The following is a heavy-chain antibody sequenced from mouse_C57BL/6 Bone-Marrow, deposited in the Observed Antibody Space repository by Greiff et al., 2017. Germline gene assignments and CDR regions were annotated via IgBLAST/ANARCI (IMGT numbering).Heavy chain of an antibody. CDR2: IDPETGGT. D-gene: IGHD1-1*01. CDR3: SRDYSGSRVYYYAMDY. V-gene: IGHV1-15*01. J-gene: IGHJ4*01. Sequence: VQLQQSGAELVRPGASVTLSCKASGYKFTDYEMHWVKQTPVHGLEWIGAIDPETGGTAYNQKFKGKDILTADKSSSTAYMELLSLTSEDSAVYYCSRDYSGSRVYYYAMDYWGQGTSVTVSS. CDR1: GYKFTDYE.